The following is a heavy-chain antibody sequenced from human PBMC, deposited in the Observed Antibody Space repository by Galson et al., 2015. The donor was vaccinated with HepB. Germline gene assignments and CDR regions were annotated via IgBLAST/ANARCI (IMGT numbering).Heavy chain of an antibody. CDR1: GFTFSSYS. V-gene: IGHV3-21*01. J-gene: IGHJ4*02. CDR3: AGDSGYSYGLFDY. Sequence: SLRLSCAASGFTFSSYSMNWVRQAPGKGLEWVSSISSSSSYIYYADSVKGRFTISRDNAKNSLYLQMNSLRAEDTAVYYCAGDSGYSYGLFDYWGQGTLVTVSS. CDR2: ISSSSSYI. D-gene: IGHD5-18*01.